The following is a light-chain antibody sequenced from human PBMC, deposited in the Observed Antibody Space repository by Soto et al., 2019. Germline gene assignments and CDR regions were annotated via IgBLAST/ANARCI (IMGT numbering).Light chain of an antibody. J-gene: IGLJ2*01. CDR2: EVN. Sequence: QSALTQPPSASGSPGQSVTISCTGTSSDVGSYNYVSWYQQHPGKAPKLIIYEVNKRPSGVPDRFSGSRSDNTASLTVSGLQGEDEADYYCSSYAGSNNLVVFGGGTKLTVL. CDR3: SSYAGSNNLVV. CDR1: SSDVGSYNY. V-gene: IGLV2-8*01.